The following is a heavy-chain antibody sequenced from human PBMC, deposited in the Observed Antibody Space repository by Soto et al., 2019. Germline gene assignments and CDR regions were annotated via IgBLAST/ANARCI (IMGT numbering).Heavy chain of an antibody. D-gene: IGHD1-1*01. CDR2: IYPGDFDT. CDR3: ARRPQKAYDPIDY. CDR1: GYKFSAYW. Sequence: GESLKISCITSGYKFSAYWIAWVRQRPGKGLEWMGIIYPGDFDTRYSPSFEGQVTISVDRSTNTAHLQWSSLKASDTAIYYCARRPQKAYDPIDYWGQGTLVTV. V-gene: IGHV5-51*01. J-gene: IGHJ4*02.